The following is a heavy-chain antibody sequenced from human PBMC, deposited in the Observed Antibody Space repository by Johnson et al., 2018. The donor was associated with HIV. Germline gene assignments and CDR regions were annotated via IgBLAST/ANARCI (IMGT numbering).Heavy chain of an antibody. CDR1: GFTFSSYD. V-gene: IGHV3-13*01. Sequence: VQLLESGGGLVQPGGSLRLSCAASGFTFSSYDMHWVRQATGKGLEWVSAIGTAGDTYYPGSVKGRFTISRENAKNSLYLQMNSLRIEDTAVYYCARAPSWVGAFDIWGQGTMVTVSS. CDR3: ARAPSWVGAFDI. D-gene: IGHD1-26*01. J-gene: IGHJ3*02. CDR2: IGTAGDT.